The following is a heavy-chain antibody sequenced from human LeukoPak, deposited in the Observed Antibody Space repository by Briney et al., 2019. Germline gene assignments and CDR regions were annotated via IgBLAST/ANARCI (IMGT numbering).Heavy chain of an antibody. J-gene: IGHJ4*02. CDR1: GFTFSSYW. CDR2: IDQDGSVK. V-gene: IGHV3-7*04. CDR3: ARDLSSLAPSFDN. Sequence: PGGSLRLSCAASGFTFSSYWMSWARQAPGKGLEWVANIDQDGSVKFYVDSVKGRFTISRDNAKNSLCLQMNSLRAEDTAVYYCARDLSSLAPSFDNWGQGTLVTVSS. D-gene: IGHD6-19*01.